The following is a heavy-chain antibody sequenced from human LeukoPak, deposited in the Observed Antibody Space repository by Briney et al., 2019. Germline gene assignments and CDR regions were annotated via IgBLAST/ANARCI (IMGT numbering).Heavy chain of an antibody. Sequence: SETLSLTCAVYGGSFSGYYWSWIRQPPGKGLEWIGEINHSGSTNYNPSLKSRVTISVDTSKNQFSLKLSSVTAADTAVYYCARAMGYCSSTSCSLWFDPWGQGTLVTVSS. D-gene: IGHD2-2*01. CDR1: GGSFSGYY. J-gene: IGHJ5*02. CDR3: ARAMGYCSSTSCSLWFDP. V-gene: IGHV4-34*01. CDR2: INHSGST.